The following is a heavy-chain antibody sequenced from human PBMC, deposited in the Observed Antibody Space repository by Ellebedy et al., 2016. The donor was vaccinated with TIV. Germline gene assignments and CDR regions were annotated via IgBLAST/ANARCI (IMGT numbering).Heavy chain of an antibody. CDR1: GFTFSSYS. J-gene: IGHJ4*02. CDR3: AKDLGYSSSLDY. CDR2: ISGSGGST. D-gene: IGHD6-13*01. V-gene: IGHV3-23*01. Sequence: GGSLRLXXAASGFTFSSYSMNWVRQAPVKGLEWVSAISGSGGSTYYADSVKGRFTISRDNSKNTLYLQMNSLRAEDTAVYYCAKDLGYSSSLDYWGQGTLVTVSS.